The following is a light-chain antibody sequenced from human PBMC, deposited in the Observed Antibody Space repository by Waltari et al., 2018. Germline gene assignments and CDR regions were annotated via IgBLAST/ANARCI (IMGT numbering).Light chain of an antibody. Sequence: LSCRSSQRVSSALAWSPQKPGQYPSLLIYDASNRAACIPARFSGSGSGTDLTLTISSLEPEDFAVYYFQQRSGWFTFGT. CDR1: QRVSSA. CDR2: DAS. CDR3: QQRSGWFT. J-gene: IGKJ3*01. V-gene: IGKV3-11*01.